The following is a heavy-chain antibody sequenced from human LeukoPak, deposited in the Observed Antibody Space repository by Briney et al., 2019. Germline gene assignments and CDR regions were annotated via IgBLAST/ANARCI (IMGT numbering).Heavy chain of an antibody. V-gene: IGHV3-11*03. CDR2: ISSSSSYT. CDR1: GFTFSDYY. Sequence: GGSLRLSCAASGFTFSDYYMSWIRQAPGKGLEWVSYISSSSSYTNYADSVKGRFTISRDNAKNSLYLQMNSLRAEDTAVYYCASTRRGYSYGHLDYWAREPWSPSPQ. CDR3: ASTRRGYSYGHLDY. D-gene: IGHD5-18*01. J-gene: IGHJ4*02.